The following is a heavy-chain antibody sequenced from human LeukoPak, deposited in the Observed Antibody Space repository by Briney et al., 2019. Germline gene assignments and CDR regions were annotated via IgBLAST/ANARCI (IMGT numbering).Heavy chain of an antibody. D-gene: IGHD3-10*01. CDR1: GFTLTNYD. CDR2: MNPINGNT. J-gene: IGHJ5*02. Sequence: ASVKVSCKASGFTLTNYDINWVRQAPGQGLEWMGWMNPINGNTGYARKFQGRVTMTRDTSMSTAYMELRSLTSEDTAIYYCVRDGEGVAISVNFWFDPWGQGTLVTVSS. CDR3: VRDGEGVAISVNFWFDP. V-gene: IGHV1-8*01.